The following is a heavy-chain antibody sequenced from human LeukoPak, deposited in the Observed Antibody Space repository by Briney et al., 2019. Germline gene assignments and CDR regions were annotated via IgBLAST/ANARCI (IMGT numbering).Heavy chain of an antibody. J-gene: IGHJ5*02. D-gene: IGHD3-10*01. CDR1: GFTFSNAW. Sequence: GGSLRLSCAASGFTFSNAWMSWVRQAPGKGLEWVGRIKSKTDGGTTDYAAPVKGRFTISRDDSKNTLYLQMNSLKTEDTAVYYCTTDRIYELWFGELPWFDPWGQGTLVTVSS. V-gene: IGHV3-15*01. CDR3: TTDRIYELWFGELPWFDP. CDR2: IKSKTDGGTT.